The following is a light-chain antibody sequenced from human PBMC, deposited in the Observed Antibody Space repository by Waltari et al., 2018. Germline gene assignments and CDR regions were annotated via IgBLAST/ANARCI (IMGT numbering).Light chain of an antibody. Sequence: ENVLTQYPATLSLSPGERATLSCRASQRVSSYLAWYQQKPGQAPRLLIYDASHRATGIPARFGGSGSGTDFTLTISSLEPEDFAVYYCQQRSNWPPTFGQGTKVEIK. J-gene: IGKJ1*01. V-gene: IGKV3-11*01. CDR3: QQRSNWPPT. CDR2: DAS. CDR1: QRVSSY.